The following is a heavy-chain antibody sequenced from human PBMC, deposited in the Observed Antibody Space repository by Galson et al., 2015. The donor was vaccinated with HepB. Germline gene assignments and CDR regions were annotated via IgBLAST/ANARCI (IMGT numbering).Heavy chain of an antibody. CDR1: GGTFSSYA. Sequence: SVKVSCKASGGTFSSYAISWVRQAPGQGLEWMGGIIPIFGTANYAQKFQGRVTITADESTSTAYIELSSLRSEDTAVYYCARDWGSTTSYYYYYYGMDVWGQGTTVTVSS. CDR3: ARDWGSTTSYYYYYYGMDV. CDR2: IIPIFGTA. J-gene: IGHJ6*02. D-gene: IGHD2-2*01. V-gene: IGHV1-69*13.